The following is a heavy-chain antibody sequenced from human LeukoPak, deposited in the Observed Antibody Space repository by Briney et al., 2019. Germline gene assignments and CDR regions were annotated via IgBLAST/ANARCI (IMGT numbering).Heavy chain of an antibody. V-gene: IGHV3-23*01. CDR2: VSGDGVRT. CDR1: GFIFSNYA. J-gene: IGHJ4*02. CDR3: VKEQDNQLLLSHFDY. Sequence: PGGSLRLSCTGFIFSNYAVSWVRQAPGKGLEWVSAVSGDGVRTFYADSVKGRFTISRDNSMSTVSLQMNSLRAEDTAVYYCVKEQDNQLLLSHFDYWGQGILVTVSS. D-gene: IGHD2-2*01.